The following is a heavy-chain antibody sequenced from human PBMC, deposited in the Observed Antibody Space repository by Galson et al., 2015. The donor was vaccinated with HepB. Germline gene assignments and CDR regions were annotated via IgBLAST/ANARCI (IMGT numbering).Heavy chain of an antibody. CDR3: SSPFCIDSNCYPLWH. D-gene: IGHD2-21*01. V-gene: IGHV3-53*01. Sequence: SLRLSCAASGFIVRTSYMSWVRQAPGKGLQWVSTIYSGAHGFYTASVKGRFSISRDTNKNTTYLQMNNLGADDTAVYYCSSPFCIDSNCYPLWHWGQGTLVTVSS. CDR2: IYSGAHG. CDR1: GFIVRTSY. J-gene: IGHJ4*02.